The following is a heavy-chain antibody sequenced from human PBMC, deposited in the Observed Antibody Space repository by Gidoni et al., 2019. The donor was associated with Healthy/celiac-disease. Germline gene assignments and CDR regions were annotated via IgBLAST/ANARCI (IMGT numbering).Heavy chain of an antibody. Sequence: QVQLQESGPGLVKPSETLSLTCTVSGGSISSYYWSWIRQPPGKGLEWIGYIYYSGSTNYNPSLKSRVTISVDTSKNQFSLKLSSVTAADTAVYYCARQNQRVAGTPFDYWGQGTLVTVSS. CDR3: ARQNQRVAGTPFDY. J-gene: IGHJ4*02. CDR1: GGSISSYY. V-gene: IGHV4-59*08. CDR2: IYYSGST. D-gene: IGHD6-19*01.